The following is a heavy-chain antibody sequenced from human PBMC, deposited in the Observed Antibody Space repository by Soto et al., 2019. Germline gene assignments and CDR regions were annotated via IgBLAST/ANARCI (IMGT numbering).Heavy chain of an antibody. Sequence: ASVKVSCKASGYTFTSYDINWVRQATGQGLEWMGWMNPNSGNTGYAQKFQGKVTMTRNTSISTAYMELSSLRSEDTAVYYCAVVVVPAAIRGYYYGMDVWGQGTTVTVSS. D-gene: IGHD2-2*02. V-gene: IGHV1-8*01. CDR2: MNPNSGNT. CDR3: AVVVVPAAIRGYYYGMDV. J-gene: IGHJ6*02. CDR1: GYTFTSYD.